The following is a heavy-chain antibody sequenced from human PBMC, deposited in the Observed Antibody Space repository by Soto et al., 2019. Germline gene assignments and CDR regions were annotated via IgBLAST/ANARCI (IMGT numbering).Heavy chain of an antibody. CDR2: IYYSGST. CDR3: ARAVAAAGARSWFDP. CDR1: GGSISSYY. V-gene: IGHV4-59*01. D-gene: IGHD6-13*01. J-gene: IGHJ5*02. Sequence: PSETLSLTCTVSGGSISSYYWSWIRQPPGKGLEWIGYIYYSGSTNYNPSLKSRVTISVDTSKNQFSLKLSSVTAADTAVYYCARAVAAAGARSWFDPWGQGTLVTV.